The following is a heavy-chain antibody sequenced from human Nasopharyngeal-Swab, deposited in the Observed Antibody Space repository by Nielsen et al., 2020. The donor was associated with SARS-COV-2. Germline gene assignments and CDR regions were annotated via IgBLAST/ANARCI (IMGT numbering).Heavy chain of an antibody. CDR3: AGNMVRGVIFVRGFDP. CDR1: GFTFSSYA. Sequence: GESLKISCAASGFTFSSYAMHWVRQAPGKGLEWVAVISYDGSNKYYADSVKGRFTISRDNSKNTLHLQMNSLRAEDTAVYYCAGNMVRGVIFVRGFDPWGQGTLVTVSS. V-gene: IGHV3-30-3*01. D-gene: IGHD3-10*01. J-gene: IGHJ5*02. CDR2: ISYDGSNK.